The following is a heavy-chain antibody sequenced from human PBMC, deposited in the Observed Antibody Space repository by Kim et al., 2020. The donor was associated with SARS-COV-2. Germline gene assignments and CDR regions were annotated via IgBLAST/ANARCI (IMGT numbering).Heavy chain of an antibody. CDR3: ARGAVDSSGTYYVDN. J-gene: IGHJ4*02. V-gene: IGHV3-74*01. D-gene: IGHD3-22*01. Sequence: ADSVKDRATTARDNANNTLYLQMNSLRAEDTALYYCARGAVDSSGTYYVDNWGQGTLVTVSS.